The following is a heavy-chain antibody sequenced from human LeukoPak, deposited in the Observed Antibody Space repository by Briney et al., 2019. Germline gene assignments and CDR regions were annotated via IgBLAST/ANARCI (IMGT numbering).Heavy chain of an antibody. CDR1: GYTFTGYY. CDR3: ARDSSGWSMNWFDP. V-gene: IGHV1-2*02. CDR2: INPNSGGT. Sequence: ASVKVSCQASGYTFTGYYMHWVRQAPGQGLEWMGWINPNSGGTNYAQKFQGRVTMTRDTSISTAYMELSRLRSDDTAVYYCARDSSGWSMNWFDPWGQGTLVTVSS. D-gene: IGHD6-19*01. J-gene: IGHJ5*02.